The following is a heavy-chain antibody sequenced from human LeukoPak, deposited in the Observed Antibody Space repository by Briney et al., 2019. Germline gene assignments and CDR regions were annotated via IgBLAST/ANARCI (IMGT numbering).Heavy chain of an antibody. D-gene: IGHD3-10*01. Sequence: GGSLRLSCAASGFTFSSYWMSWVRQAPGKGLEWVANIKQDGSEKYYVDSVKGRFTISRDNAKNSLYLQMNSLRAEDTAVYYCARALRGRFTHFDYWGQETLVTVSS. CDR3: ARALRGRFTHFDY. CDR1: GFTFSSYW. CDR2: IKQDGSEK. V-gene: IGHV3-7*01. J-gene: IGHJ4*02.